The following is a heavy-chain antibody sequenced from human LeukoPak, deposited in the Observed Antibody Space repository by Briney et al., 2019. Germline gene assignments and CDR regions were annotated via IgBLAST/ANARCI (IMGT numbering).Heavy chain of an antibody. Sequence: GGSLRLSCRASRFSFSDYDMHWVRQAPGKGLEWVAVISHDGSRKYYGDSVKGRFTISRDNSETTLFLQMNSLRSDDTSVYYCARDEQWLVPFFDYWGQGTLVTVSS. V-gene: IGHV3-30*03. J-gene: IGHJ4*02. CDR2: ISHDGSRK. CDR1: RFSFSDYD. CDR3: ARDEQWLVPFFDY. D-gene: IGHD6-19*01.